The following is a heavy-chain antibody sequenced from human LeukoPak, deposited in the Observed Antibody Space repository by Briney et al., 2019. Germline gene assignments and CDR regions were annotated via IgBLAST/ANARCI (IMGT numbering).Heavy chain of an antibody. Sequence: GGSLRLSCAASGFTFSDAWMAWVRQAPGKGLEWVSSISSSSSYIYYADSVKGRFTISRDNAKNSLYLQMNSLRAEDTAVYYCARGGISLDVWGKGTTVTVSS. J-gene: IGHJ6*04. CDR2: ISSSSSYI. V-gene: IGHV3-21*01. CDR3: ARGGISLDV. CDR1: GFTFSDAW. D-gene: IGHD2/OR15-2a*01.